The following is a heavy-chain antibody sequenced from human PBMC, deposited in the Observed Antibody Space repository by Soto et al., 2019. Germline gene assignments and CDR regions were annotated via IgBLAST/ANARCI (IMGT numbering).Heavy chain of an antibody. CDR2: IYYSGST. V-gene: IGHV4-39*07. Sequence: SETLSLTCTVSGGSISSSSYYWGWIRQPPGKGLEWIGSIYYSGSTYYNPSLKSRVTISVDTSKNQFSLKLSSVTAADTAVYYCARVPNQMVTPNWYFDLWGRGTLVTVSS. CDR1: GGSISSSSYY. CDR3: ARVPNQMVTPNWYFDL. J-gene: IGHJ2*01. D-gene: IGHD6-13*01.